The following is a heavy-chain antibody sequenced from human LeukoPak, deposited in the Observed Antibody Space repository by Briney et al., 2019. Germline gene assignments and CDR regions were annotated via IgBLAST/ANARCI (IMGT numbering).Heavy chain of an antibody. D-gene: IGHD6-19*01. CDR1: GFAFSSQA. Sequence: GGSLILSCAASGFAFSSQAMGWVRQSPGKGLEWVSVISDSGSITYYADSVKGRFTISRDNSKNTLFLQMNSLRAEDTAVYYCAKDARRTNGWYFFDYWGQGTLVTVSS. CDR2: ISDSGSIT. J-gene: IGHJ4*02. V-gene: IGHV3-23*01. CDR3: AKDARRTNGWYFFDY.